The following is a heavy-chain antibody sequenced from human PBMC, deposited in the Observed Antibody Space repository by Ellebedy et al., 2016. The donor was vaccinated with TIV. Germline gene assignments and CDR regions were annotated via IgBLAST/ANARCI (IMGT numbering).Heavy chain of an antibody. V-gene: IGHV3-23*01. CDR2: ISYSGETT. CDR1: GFPFSTYA. J-gene: IGHJ6*02. CDR3: AKARAETLQYGYGMDV. Sequence: PGGSLRLSCAASGFPFSTYAMNWVRQAPGKGLEWVSAISYSGETTPYADSVRGRFTISRDNSKNTLYLQLNSLRADDTAVYYCAKARAETLQYGYGMDVWGQGTTVTVSS. D-gene: IGHD4-11*01.